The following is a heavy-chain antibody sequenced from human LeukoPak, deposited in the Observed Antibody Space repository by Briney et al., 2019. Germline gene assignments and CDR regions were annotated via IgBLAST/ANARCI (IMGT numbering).Heavy chain of an antibody. J-gene: IGHJ6*02. Sequence: PGRSLRLSCAASGFIFSSYDMHWARQGPGKGLEWVALISSDGTNKYYADSVKGRFTISRDNSKNTLYLQMNSLRGEDTAVYYCVKVLVTYTVDAWGQGTTVTVSS. CDR1: GFIFSSYD. CDR2: ISSDGTNK. D-gene: IGHD1-1*01. CDR3: VKVLVTYTVDA. V-gene: IGHV3-30*18.